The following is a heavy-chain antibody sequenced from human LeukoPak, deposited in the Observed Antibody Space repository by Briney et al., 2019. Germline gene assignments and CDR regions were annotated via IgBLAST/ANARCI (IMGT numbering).Heavy chain of an antibody. CDR3: ARSLDYYDSSGSQGQIDY. CDR2: IIPILGIA. CDR1: GGTFSSYT. V-gene: IGHV1-69*02. J-gene: IGHJ4*02. Sequence: GASVKVSCKASGGTFSSYTISWVRQAPGQGLEWMGRIIPILGIANYAQKSQGRVTITADKSTSTAYMELSSLRSEDTAVYYCARSLDYYDSSGSQGQIDYWGQGTLVTVSS. D-gene: IGHD3-22*01.